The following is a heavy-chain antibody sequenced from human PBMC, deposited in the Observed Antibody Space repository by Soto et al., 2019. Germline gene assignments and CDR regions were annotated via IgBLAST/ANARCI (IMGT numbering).Heavy chain of an antibody. V-gene: IGHV3-33*01. Sequence: GGSLRLSCAAFGFTFSSYGMHWVRQAPGKGLEWVAVIWYDGSKTYYADSVKGRLTISRDNSQTTLYLQMDSLRPEDTAMYYWARSYCSGGTCYYMDVWGKGTTVTVSS. CDR2: IWYDGSKT. J-gene: IGHJ6*03. CDR3: ARSYCSGGTCYYMDV. D-gene: IGHD2-15*01. CDR1: GFTFSSYG.